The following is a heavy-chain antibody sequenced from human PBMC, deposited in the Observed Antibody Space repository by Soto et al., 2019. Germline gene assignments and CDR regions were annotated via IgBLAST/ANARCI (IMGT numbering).Heavy chain of an antibody. CDR2: ISYDGSNK. Sequence: VQLVESGGGVVQPGRSLRLSCAASGFTFSSYGMHWVRQAPGKGLEWVAVISYDGSNKYYADSVKGRFTISRDNSKNTLYLQMNSLRAEDTAVYYCAKDPPSQWWYFDYWGQGTLVTVSS. D-gene: IGHD2-15*01. J-gene: IGHJ4*02. CDR3: AKDPPSQWWYFDY. V-gene: IGHV3-30*18. CDR1: GFTFSSYG.